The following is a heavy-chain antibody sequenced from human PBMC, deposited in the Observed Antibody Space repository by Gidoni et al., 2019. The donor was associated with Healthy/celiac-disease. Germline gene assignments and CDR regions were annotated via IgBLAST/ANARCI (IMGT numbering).Heavy chain of an antibody. D-gene: IGHD3-16*01. Sequence: EVQLVESGGGLVQPGGSLRLSCAASGFTLSDHSMDWVRQAPGKGLEWVGRTRNKANSYTTEYAASVKGRFTISRDDSKNSLYLQMNSLKTEDTAVYYCARWGGHLPGFDYWGQGTLVTVSS. CDR1: GFTLSDHS. CDR2: TRNKANSYTT. J-gene: IGHJ4*02. CDR3: ARWGGHLPGFDY. V-gene: IGHV3-72*01.